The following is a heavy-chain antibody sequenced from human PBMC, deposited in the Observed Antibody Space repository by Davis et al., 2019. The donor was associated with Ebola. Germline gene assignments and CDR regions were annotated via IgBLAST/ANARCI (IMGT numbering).Heavy chain of an antibody. CDR2: ISWNSGSI. D-gene: IGHD5-18*01. V-gene: IGHV3-9*01. Sequence: PGGSLRLSCAASGFTFDAYAMHWVRQAPGKGLEWVSGISWNSGSIGYADSVKGRFTISRDNAKNSLYLQMNSLRAEDTAVYYCACGYSYGYGAFDIWGQGTMVTVSS. J-gene: IGHJ3*02. CDR3: ACGYSYGYGAFDI. CDR1: GFTFDAYA.